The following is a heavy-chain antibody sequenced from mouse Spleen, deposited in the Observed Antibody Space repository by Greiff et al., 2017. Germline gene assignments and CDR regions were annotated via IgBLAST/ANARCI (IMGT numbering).Heavy chain of an antibody. CDR1: GYTFTDYN. J-gene: IGHJ4*01. V-gene: IGHV1-22*01. Sequence: EVKLLESGPELVKPGASVKMSCKASGYTFTDYNMHWVKQSHGKSLEWIGYINPNNGGTSYNQKFKGKATLTVNKSSSTAYMELRSLTSEDSAVYYCARGRVRITNAMDYWGQGTSVTVSS. CDR3: ARGRVRITNAMDY. CDR2: INPNNGGT. D-gene: IGHD2-4*01.